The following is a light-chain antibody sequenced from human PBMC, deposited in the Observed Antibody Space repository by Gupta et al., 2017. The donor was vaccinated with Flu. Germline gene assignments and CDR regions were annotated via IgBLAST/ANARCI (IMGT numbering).Light chain of an antibody. CDR1: SDINVGDHN. J-gene: IGLJ3*02. Sequence: QPVLTQPPSSSASPGESARLTCTLPSDINVGDHNIYWYQQKPGSPPRYLLYYSSDSDKGQGSGVPSRFSGSKDASANDGLLLISGLQPEDEADYYCMIWPSNSRVFGGGTKLTVL. V-gene: IGLV5-37*01. CDR3: MIWPSNSRV. CDR2: YSSDSDK.